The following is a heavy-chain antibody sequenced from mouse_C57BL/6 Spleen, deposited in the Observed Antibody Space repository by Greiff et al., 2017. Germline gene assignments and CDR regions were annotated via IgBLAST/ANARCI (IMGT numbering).Heavy chain of an antibody. CDR2: IFPRSGNT. CDR3: ARDWKGDYFDY. CDR1: GYTFTSYG. Sequence: VMLVESGAELARPGASVKLSCKASGYTFTSYGISWVKQRTGQGLEWIGEIFPRSGNTYYNEKFKGKATLTADKSSSTAYMELRSLTSEDSAVYFCARDWKGDYFDYWGQGTTLTVSA. J-gene: IGHJ2*01. D-gene: IGHD4-1*01. V-gene: IGHV1-81*01.